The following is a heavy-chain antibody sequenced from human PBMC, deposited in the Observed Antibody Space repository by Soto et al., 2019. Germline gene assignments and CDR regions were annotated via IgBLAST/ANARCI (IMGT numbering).Heavy chain of an antibody. CDR3: AREVLRYFVWSFPPTYYGMDV. CDR1: GFTFSSYS. CDR2: ISSSSSTI. Sequence: GGSLRLSCAASGFTFSSYSMNWVRQAPVKGLEWVSYISSSSSTIYYADSVKGRFTISRDNAKNSLYLQMNSLRAEDTAVYYCAREVLRYFVWSFPPTYYGMDVWGQGTTVTGSS. D-gene: IGHD3-9*01. J-gene: IGHJ6*01. V-gene: IGHV3-48*04.